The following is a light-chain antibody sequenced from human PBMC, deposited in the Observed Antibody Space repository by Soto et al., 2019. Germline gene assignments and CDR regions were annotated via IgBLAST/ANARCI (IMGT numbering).Light chain of an antibody. Sequence: DIVMTQSPDSLAVSLGERATINCKSSQSVLYSPNNKNCLARYQQKPGQPPKLLVHWTSTRKSGVPDRFSGSGSGTDFTLTISSLQAEDVAVYYCQQYLSTPLTFGGGTKVEI. CDR2: WTS. CDR1: QSVLYSPNNKNC. J-gene: IGKJ4*01. V-gene: IGKV4-1*01. CDR3: QQYLSTPLT.